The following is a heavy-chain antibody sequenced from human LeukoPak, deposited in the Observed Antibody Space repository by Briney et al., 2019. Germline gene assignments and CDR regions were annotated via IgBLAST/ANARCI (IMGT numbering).Heavy chain of an antibody. J-gene: IGHJ6*02. CDR2: IYYSGST. CDR1: GGSISSYY. CDR3: ARVPMVWGASPSKYGMDV. Sequence: PSETLSLTCTVSGGSISSYYWSWIRQPPGKGLEWIGYIYYSGSTNYNPSLKSRVTISVDTSKNQFSLKLSSVTAADTAVYYCARVPMVWGASPSKYGMDVWGQGTTVTVSS. V-gene: IGHV4-59*01. D-gene: IGHD3-10*01.